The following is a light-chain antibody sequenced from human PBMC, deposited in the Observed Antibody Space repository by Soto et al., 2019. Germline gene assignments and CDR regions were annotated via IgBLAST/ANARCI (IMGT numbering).Light chain of an antibody. V-gene: IGLV1-44*01. Sequence: QLVLSQPPSASGTPGQRVTISCSGSSSNIGNNPVTWYQQLPGTAPKLLIYSNDQRPSGVPDRFSGSKSGTSASLAISGLQSEDEADYYCAAWDDSLDAAVFGGGTQLTVL. J-gene: IGLJ7*01. CDR2: SND. CDR3: AAWDDSLDAAV. CDR1: SSNIGNNP.